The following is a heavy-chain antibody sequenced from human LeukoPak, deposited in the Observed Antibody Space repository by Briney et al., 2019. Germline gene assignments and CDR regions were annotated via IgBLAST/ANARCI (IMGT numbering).Heavy chain of an antibody. Sequence: PGESLKISCRGSGDIFSNYWIGWVRQMPGKDLELMRIIYPGDSDTRYSPSFQGQVTISADKSISTAYLQWSSLKASDTAIYYCTRGAIITIFGYGMDVWGQGTTVTVSS. CDR3: TRGAIITIFGYGMDV. V-gene: IGHV5-51*01. CDR2: IYPGDSDT. J-gene: IGHJ6*02. D-gene: IGHD3-9*01. CDR1: GDIFSNYW.